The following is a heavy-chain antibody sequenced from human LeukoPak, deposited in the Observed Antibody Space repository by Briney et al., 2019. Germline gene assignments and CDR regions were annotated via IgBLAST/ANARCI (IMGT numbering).Heavy chain of an antibody. V-gene: IGHV3-23*01. CDR3: AKMEYCSITSCYYFDY. D-gene: IGHD2-2*01. Sequence: PGGSLRLSCAPSGFTFSSYAMSWVRQAPGKGLEWVSAISGSGGSTYYADSVKGRFTISRDNSKNTLYLQMNSLRAEDTAVYYCAKMEYCSITSCYYFDYWGQGTLVTVSS. CDR2: ISGSGGST. CDR1: GFTFSSYA. J-gene: IGHJ4*02.